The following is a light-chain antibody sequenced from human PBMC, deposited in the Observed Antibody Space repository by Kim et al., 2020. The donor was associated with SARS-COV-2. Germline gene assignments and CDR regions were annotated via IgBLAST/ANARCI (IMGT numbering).Light chain of an antibody. J-gene: IGKJ1*01. V-gene: IGKV1-5*03. CDR2: RAS. CDR1: QSIWTS. Sequence: ASVGDRVNITCRASQSIWTSLAWYQQKSGKAPKLLIYRASTLESGGPSRFSGSGSWPEFTLTISSLHPDDFATYYCQQYDIFPWTFGRGTKVDIK. CDR3: QQYDIFPWT.